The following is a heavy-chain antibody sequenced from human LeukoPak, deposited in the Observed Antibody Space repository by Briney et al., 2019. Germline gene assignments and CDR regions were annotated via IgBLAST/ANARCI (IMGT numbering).Heavy chain of an antibody. CDR1: GFTSSSDA. Sequence: PGGSLRLSCIGTGFTSSSDAMGWVRQAPGKGLEWVSGISGSGGSTYYADSVKGRFTISRDNSKNTPYLQMNSLRVEDTAVYYCAKDRGRTWVQVANWGQGTLVTVSS. CDR2: ISGSGGST. CDR3: AKDRGRTWVQVAN. D-gene: IGHD2-15*01. J-gene: IGHJ4*02. V-gene: IGHV3-23*01.